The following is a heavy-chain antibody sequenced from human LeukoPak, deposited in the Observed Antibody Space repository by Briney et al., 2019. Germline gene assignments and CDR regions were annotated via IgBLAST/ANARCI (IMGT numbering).Heavy chain of an antibody. CDR2: INSDGSST. J-gene: IGHJ4*02. D-gene: IGHD2-15*01. Sequence: GGSLSLSCAASGFTFSSYWMHWVRQAPGKGLVWVSRINSDGSSTSYADSVKGRFTISRDNSKNTLYLQMNSLRAEDTAVYYCANPAGVVADGYWGQGTLVTVSS. CDR1: GFTFSSYW. CDR3: ANPAGVVADGY. V-gene: IGHV3-74*01.